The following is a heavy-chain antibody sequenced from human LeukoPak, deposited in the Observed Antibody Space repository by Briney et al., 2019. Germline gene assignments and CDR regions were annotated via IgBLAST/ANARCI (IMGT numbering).Heavy chain of an antibody. CDR2: ISGTGRRT. CDR3: AKGGDSSSWLFDF. V-gene: IGHV3-23*01. J-gene: IGHJ4*02. D-gene: IGHD6-13*01. CDR1: EFSLSSYA. Sequence: TGGSLRPPFAAPEFSLSSYAMTGFRQAPGKGLDGVSVISGTGRRTYYADSVRGRFTISRDNSKNTLFLQVNSLRAEDTAVYYCAKGGDSSSWLFDFWGQGTLVTVSS.